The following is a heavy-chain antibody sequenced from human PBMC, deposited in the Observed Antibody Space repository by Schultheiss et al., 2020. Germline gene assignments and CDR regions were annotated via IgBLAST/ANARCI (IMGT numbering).Heavy chain of an antibody. CDR3: ARQLELHPVHGMDV. D-gene: IGHD1-7*01. V-gene: IGHV1-69*13. J-gene: IGHJ6*02. CDR2: IIPIFGTA. Sequence: SVKVSCKASGGTFSSYAISWVRQAPGQGLEWMGGIIPIFGTANYAQKFQGRVTITADESTSTAYMELSSLRSEDTAVYYCARQLELHPVHGMDVWGQGTTVTVSS. CDR1: GGTFSSYA.